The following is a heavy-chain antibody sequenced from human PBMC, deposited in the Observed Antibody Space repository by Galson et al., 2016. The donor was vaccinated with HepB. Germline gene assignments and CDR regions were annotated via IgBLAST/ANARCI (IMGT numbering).Heavy chain of an antibody. CDR3: AGQDDPRWGLAY. V-gene: IGHV4-34*01. CDR2: IHHIGT. Sequence: SETLSLTCAVYGASVSSDYWSWIRQAPGTGLEWIGEIHHIGTNYNPSLESRVTISIDTSKNQLSLTLNSVTAADTGVYYCAGQDDPRWGLAYWGQGTLVTVSS. J-gene: IGHJ4*02. D-gene: IGHD3-16*01. CDR1: GASVSSDY.